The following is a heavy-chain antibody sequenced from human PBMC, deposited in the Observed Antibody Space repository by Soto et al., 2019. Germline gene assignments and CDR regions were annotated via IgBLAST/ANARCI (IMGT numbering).Heavy chain of an antibody. CDR3: ARVGTSCHSGGCYYYYGLGL. CDR2: IYYSGST. V-gene: IGHV4-61*01. CDR1: GDSVGNGPYY. Sequence: QVRLQESGPGLVKPSETLSLSCLVSGDSVGNGPYYWSWIRQPPGKGLEWIGYIYYSGSTNLNPSLESRVNISIDTPKNQFSLKLRSVTAADAAVYFCARVGTSCHSGGCYYYYGLGLWGQGTTVAISS. J-gene: IGHJ6*02. D-gene: IGHD1-26*01.